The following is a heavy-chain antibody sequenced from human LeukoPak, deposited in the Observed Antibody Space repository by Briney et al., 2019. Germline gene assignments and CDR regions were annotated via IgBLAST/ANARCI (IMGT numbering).Heavy chain of an antibody. J-gene: IGHJ6*02. V-gene: IGHV3-33*01. D-gene: IGHD1-14*01. CDR1: GFGFSDYG. Sequence: GGSQRLSCAASGFGFSDYGIHWVRQAPGKGLKWVALISYDGSIAYYSDSVKGRFTISRDNSKNTLNLQMNGLRVEDTATYYCARDLSPPGAYYYFGMDVWGQGTTVTVSS. CDR2: ISYDGSIA. CDR3: ARDLSPPGAYYYFGMDV.